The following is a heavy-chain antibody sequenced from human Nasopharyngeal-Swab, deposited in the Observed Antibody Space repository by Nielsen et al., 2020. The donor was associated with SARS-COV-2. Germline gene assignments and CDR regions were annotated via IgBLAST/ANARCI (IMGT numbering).Heavy chain of an antibody. CDR3: ARDVGGWFDP. Sequence: ETLSLTCAASGFTFSSYNMNWVRQAPGKGLEWVSSISSSSSYIYYADSVKGRFTISRDNSKNTLYLQMNSLRAEDTAVYYCARDVGGWFDPWGQGTLVTVSS. V-gene: IGHV3-21*01. D-gene: IGHD4-23*01. J-gene: IGHJ5*02. CDR2: ISSSSSYI. CDR1: GFTFSSYN.